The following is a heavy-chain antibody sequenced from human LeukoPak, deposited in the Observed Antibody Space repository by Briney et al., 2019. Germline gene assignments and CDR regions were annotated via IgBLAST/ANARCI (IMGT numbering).Heavy chain of an antibody. CDR2: LSGGGERT. CDR1: GLVFSRTA. V-gene: IGHV3-23*01. CDR3: GKDGFQYSSGSEFVPRVERGLVSDSPAST. D-gene: IGHD6-25*01. J-gene: IGHJ1*01. Sequence: GVSLGLSCAASGLVFSRTAMKWAPQSPGRGREWLTALSGGGERTFYADSVKVRFTISRDNSKNMLYLQMNSLRADHAPIYYCGKDGFQYSSGSEFVPRVERGLVSDSPASTWG.